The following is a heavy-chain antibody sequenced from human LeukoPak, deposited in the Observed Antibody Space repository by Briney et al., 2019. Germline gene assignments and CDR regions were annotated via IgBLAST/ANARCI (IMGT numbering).Heavy chain of an antibody. Sequence: ASVTVSCTVSGYTLTELSMHWVRQAPGKGVGWVGGFDPEDGETIYAQKFQGRVTMTEDTSTDTAYMELSSLRSEDTAVYYCATDYRYPHWGQGTLVTVSS. CDR3: ATDYRYPH. CDR1: GYTLTELS. V-gene: IGHV1-24*01. J-gene: IGHJ4*02. CDR2: FDPEDGET. D-gene: IGHD5-18*01.